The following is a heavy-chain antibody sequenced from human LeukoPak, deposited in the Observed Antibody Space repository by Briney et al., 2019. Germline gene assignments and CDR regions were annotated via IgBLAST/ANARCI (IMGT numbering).Heavy chain of an antibody. CDR2: INHSGST. Sequence: NPSETLSLTCAVYGGSFSGYYWSWIRQPPGKGLEWIGEINHSGSTNYNPSLKSRVTISVDTSKNQFSLNLSSVTAADTAVYYCARRWVYDKRAFDAWGQGTMVTVSS. CDR1: GGSFSGYY. D-gene: IGHD3-16*01. V-gene: IGHV4-34*01. CDR3: ARRWVYDKRAFDA. J-gene: IGHJ3*01.